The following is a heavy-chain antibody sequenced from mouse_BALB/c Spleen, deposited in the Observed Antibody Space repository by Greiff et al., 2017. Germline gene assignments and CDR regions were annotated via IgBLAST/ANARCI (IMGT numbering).Heavy chain of an antibody. V-gene: IGHV2-6-7*01. CDR3: ARGSVYDYDGSYYYAMDY. CDR1: GFSLTGYG. D-gene: IGHD2-4*01. J-gene: IGHJ4*01. CDR2: IWGDGST. Sequence: QVQLKESGPGLVAPSQSLSITCTVSGFSLTGYGVNWVRQPPGKGLEWLGMIWGDGSTDYNSALKSRLSISKDNSKSQVFLKMNSLQTDDTARYYCARGSVYDYDGSYYYAMDYWGQGTSVTVSS.